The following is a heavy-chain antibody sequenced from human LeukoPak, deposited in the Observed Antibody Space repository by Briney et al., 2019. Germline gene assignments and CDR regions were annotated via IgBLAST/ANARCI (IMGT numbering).Heavy chain of an antibody. J-gene: IGHJ6*03. CDR3: AKDGTYYDFWSCYYQYYYYYYMDV. D-gene: IGHD3-3*01. CDR2: ISSSSVTT. Sequence: GGSLRLXCAASGFTFTSYAMSWVRQAPGKGLEWVSAISSSSVTTYYADSVKGRFTISRDNSKNMLYLQMNSLRAEDTAVYYCAKDGTYYDFWSCYYQYYYYYYMDVWGKGTTVTVSS. CDR1: GFTFTSYA. V-gene: IGHV3-23*01.